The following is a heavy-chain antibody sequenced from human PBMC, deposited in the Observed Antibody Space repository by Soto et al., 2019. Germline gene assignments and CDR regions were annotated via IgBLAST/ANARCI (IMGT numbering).Heavy chain of an antibody. V-gene: IGHV3-9*01. CDR2: ISWNSGTI. CDR3: AKDREGSSGWYGMDV. Sequence: SLRISCASYVFIFDDYAMHWVRQVPGKGLEWVSAISWNSGTIAYADSVKGRFTISRDNAKNSLYLQMNSLRSEDTALYYCAKDREGSSGWYGMDVWGQGTTVTGSS. J-gene: IGHJ6*01. D-gene: IGHD3-22*01. CDR1: VFIFDDYA.